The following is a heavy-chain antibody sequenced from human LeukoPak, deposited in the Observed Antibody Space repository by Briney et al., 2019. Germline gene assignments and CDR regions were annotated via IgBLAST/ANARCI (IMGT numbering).Heavy chain of an antibody. V-gene: IGHV3-7*01. CDR1: GFTFSLYW. CDR2: MNIDGSEK. D-gene: IGHD3-10*01. CDR3: AKGHTATSGIY. J-gene: IGHJ4*02. Sequence: PGGSLRHSCAAPGFTFSLYWMSWVPKAPGKGRGWVADMNIDGSEKYYVDSVKGRFTISRDNAKNSLYLQMNSLRAEDTAVYYCAKGHTATSGIYWGQGTLVTVSS.